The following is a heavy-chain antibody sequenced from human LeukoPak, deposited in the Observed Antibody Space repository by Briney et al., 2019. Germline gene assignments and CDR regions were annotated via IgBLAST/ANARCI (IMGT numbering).Heavy chain of an antibody. V-gene: IGHV1-46*03. J-gene: IGHJ4*02. Sequence: ASLKVSCKASGYTFTSYYMHWVRQAPGQGLEWMGIINPSGGSTSYAQKFQGRVTMTRDTSTSTVYMELSSLRSEDTAVYYCARDKSRQQLPPTSDYWGQGTLVTVSS. CDR1: GYTFTSYY. CDR3: ARDKSRQQLPPTSDY. D-gene: IGHD6-13*01. CDR2: INPSGGST.